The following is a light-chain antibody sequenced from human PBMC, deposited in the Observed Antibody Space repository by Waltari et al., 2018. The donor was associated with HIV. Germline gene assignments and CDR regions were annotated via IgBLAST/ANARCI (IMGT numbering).Light chain of an antibody. CDR1: HSISSW. Sequence: DIQMPRSPSTRSVSVGHKVTFTSRASHSISSWLAWYQQKPRKAPKRLIYKASSLESGVPSRFSGSGSGTEFTLTISSLQPDDFATYYCQQYNSYSRTFGQGTKVEIK. J-gene: IGKJ1*01. V-gene: IGKV1-5*03. CDR3: QQYNSYSRT. CDR2: KAS.